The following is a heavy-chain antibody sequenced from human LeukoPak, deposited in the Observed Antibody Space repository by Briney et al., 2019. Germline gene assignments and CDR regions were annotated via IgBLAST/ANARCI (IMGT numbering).Heavy chain of an antibody. D-gene: IGHD3-10*01. J-gene: IGHJ4*02. CDR3: AKDISYYGSGSYSFDY. Sequence: GGSLRLSCAASGFTFDDYAMHWVRQAPGKGLEWVSGISWNSGSIGYADSVKGRFTISRDNAKNSLYLQMNSLRAEDTALYYCAKDISYYGSGSYSFDYWGQGTLVTVSS. CDR1: GFTFDDYA. V-gene: IGHV3-9*01. CDR2: ISWNSGSI.